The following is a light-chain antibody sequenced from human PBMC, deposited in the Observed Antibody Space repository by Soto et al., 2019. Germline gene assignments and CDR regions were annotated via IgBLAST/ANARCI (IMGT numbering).Light chain of an antibody. Sequence: EIVLTQSPGTLSLSPGERATLSCRASQSVSTSYLAGYQQKPGQAPRLLIYGASSRAARIPGRFSGSGSGTDFTLTISRLEPEDFVVYYCQQYGSSPRITFGQGTRLEIK. J-gene: IGKJ5*01. V-gene: IGKV3-20*01. CDR2: GAS. CDR3: QQYGSSPRIT. CDR1: QSVSTSY.